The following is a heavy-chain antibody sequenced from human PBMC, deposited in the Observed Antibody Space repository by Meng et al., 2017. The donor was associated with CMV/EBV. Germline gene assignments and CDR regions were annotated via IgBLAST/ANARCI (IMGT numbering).Heavy chain of an antibody. CDR2: ISSSSSYI. V-gene: IGHV3-21*01. J-gene: IGHJ4*02. D-gene: IGHD6-19*01. CDR1: GFTFSSYS. Sequence: LQLVESGGGLVKPGGSLRLSFAASGFTFSSYSMNCVRQAPGKGLEWVSSISSSSSYIYYADSVKGRFTISRDNAKNSLYLQMNSLRAEDTAVYYCARVRGDIAVAAYFDYWGQGTLVTVAS. CDR3: ARVRGDIAVAAYFDY.